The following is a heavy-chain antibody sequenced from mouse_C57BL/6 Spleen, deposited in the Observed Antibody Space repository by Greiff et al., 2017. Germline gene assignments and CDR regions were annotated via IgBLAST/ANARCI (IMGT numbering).Heavy chain of an antibody. D-gene: IGHD2-4*01. CDR3: ARSDDYGGAY. J-gene: IGHJ3*01. CDR1: GYTFTSYW. V-gene: IGHV1-9*01. CDR2: ILPGSGST. Sequence: QVQLQQPGAELVMPGASVKLSCKASGYTFTSYWMHWVKQRPGQGLEWIGEILPGSGSTNYNEKFKGKATFTADTSSNTAYMQLSSLTTEDSAIYYCARSDDYGGAYWGQGTLVTVSA.